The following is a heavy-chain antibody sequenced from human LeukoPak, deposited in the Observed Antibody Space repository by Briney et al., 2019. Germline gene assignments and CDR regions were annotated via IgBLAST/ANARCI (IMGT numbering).Heavy chain of an antibody. Sequence: GASVKVSCKASGYTFTGYYMHWVRQAPGQGLEWMGWINPNSGGTNYAQKFQGRVTMTRDTSISTAYMELSRLRSDDTAVYYCARALSTAMVTEFGVWGQGTLVTVSS. V-gene: IGHV1-2*02. CDR3: ARALSTAMVTEFGV. D-gene: IGHD5-18*01. CDR2: INPNSGGT. CDR1: GYTFTGYY. J-gene: IGHJ4*02.